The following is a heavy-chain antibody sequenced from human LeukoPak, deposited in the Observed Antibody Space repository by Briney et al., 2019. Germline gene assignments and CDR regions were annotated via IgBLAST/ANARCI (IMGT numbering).Heavy chain of an antibody. CDR2: IYYSGST. J-gene: IGHJ4*01. CDR3: ARGARTTSLSIAARRYYLDY. V-gene: IGHV4-61*08. CDR1: GGSISSGGYY. Sequence: SETLSLTCTVSGGSISSGGYYWSWIRQPPGKGLEWIGYIYYSGSTNYNPSLKSRVTISVDTSKNQFSLKLSSVTAADTAVYYWARGARTTSLSIAARRYYLDYWGKEPWSPSPQ. D-gene: IGHD6-6*01.